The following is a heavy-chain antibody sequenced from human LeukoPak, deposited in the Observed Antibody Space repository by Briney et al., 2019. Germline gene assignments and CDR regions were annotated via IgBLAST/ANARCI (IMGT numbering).Heavy chain of an antibody. CDR2: ISWNSGSI. CDR1: GFTFDDYA. J-gene: IGHJ4*02. D-gene: IGHD6-19*01. V-gene: IGHV3-9*01. CDR3: AKDMGLSVAGTGPADYLDY. Sequence: GGSLRLSCAASGFTFDDYAMHWVRQAPGKGLEWVSGISWNSGSIGYADSVKGRFTISRDNAKNSLHLQMNSLRAEDTALYYCAKDMGLSVAGTGPADYLDYWGQGTLVTVSS.